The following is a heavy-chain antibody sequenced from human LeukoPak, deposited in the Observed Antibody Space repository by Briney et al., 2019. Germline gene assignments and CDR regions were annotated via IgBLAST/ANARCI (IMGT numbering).Heavy chain of an antibody. D-gene: IGHD5-18*01. CDR2: INAGDGNI. J-gene: IGHJ4*02. V-gene: IGHV1-3*03. CDR3: ASVYSYGSFDY. Sequence: GASVKVSCKASGYTFTNYALHWVRQAPGQRLEWMGWINAGDGNIKYSQDFQGRVTITRDTSASTAYMDLSSLRSEDVAVYYCASVYSYGSFDYWGQGTLVTVSS. CDR1: GYTFTNYA.